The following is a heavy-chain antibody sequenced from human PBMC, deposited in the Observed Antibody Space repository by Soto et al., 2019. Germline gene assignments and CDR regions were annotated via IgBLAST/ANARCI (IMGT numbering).Heavy chain of an antibody. Sequence: PGGSLRLSCAASGFTFSSYGMHWVRQAPGKGLEWVAVISYDGSNKYYADSVKGRFTISRDNSKNTLYLQMNSLRAEDTAVYYCAREGIRLWYNWFDPWGQGTLVTVSS. J-gene: IGHJ5*02. CDR1: GFTFSSYG. CDR2: ISYDGSNK. CDR3: AREGIRLWYNWFDP. D-gene: IGHD5-18*01. V-gene: IGHV3-30*03.